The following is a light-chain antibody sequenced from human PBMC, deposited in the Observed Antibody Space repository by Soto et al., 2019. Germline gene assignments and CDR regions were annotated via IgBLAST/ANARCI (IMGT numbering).Light chain of an antibody. J-gene: IGKJ4*01. Sequence: EVVLTQSPGTLSLSPGESATLSCRASQSVGGSFLSWYQQKPGQAPRLLIYDASSRATGTPDRFSGRGSGTDFTLIIGRLEPEDFAFYYCQQYGNSVTFGGGPKVEIK. CDR1: QSVGGSF. CDR3: QQYGNSVT. CDR2: DAS. V-gene: IGKV3-20*01.